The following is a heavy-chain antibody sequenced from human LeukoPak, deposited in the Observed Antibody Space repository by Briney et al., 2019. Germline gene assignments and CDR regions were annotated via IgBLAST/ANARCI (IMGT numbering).Heavy chain of an antibody. CDR2: ISGSGGST. Sequence: GGSLRLSCAASGFTFSSYGMSWVRQAPGKGLEWVSAISGSGGSTYYADSVKGRFTISRDNAKNTLYLQINSLRAEDTAVYYCAKDRGYSGYDFRYFDYWGQGTLVTVSS. CDR1: GFTFSSYG. J-gene: IGHJ4*02. CDR3: AKDRGYSGYDFRYFDY. D-gene: IGHD5-12*01. V-gene: IGHV3-23*01.